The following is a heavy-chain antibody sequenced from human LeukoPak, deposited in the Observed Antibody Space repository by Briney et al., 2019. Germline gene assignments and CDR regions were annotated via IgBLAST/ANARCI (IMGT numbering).Heavy chain of an antibody. J-gene: IGHJ5*02. V-gene: IGHV3-23*01. D-gene: IGHD6-6*01. Sequence: GGSLRLSCAASGFTFSSYAMSWVRQAPGKGLEWVSAISGSGGSTYYADSVKGRFTIPRDNSKNTLYLQMNSLRAEDTAVYYCAKDLYSSSSHDKFDPWGQGTLVTVSS. CDR3: AKDLYSSSSHDKFDP. CDR2: ISGSGGST. CDR1: GFTFSSYA.